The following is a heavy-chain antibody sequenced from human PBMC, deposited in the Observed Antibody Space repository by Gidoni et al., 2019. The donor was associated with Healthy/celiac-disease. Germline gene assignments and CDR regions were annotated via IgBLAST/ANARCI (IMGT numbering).Heavy chain of an antibody. CDR1: GGSVSSGSYY. V-gene: IGHV4-61*01. Sequence: QVQLQESGPGLVKPSETLSLTCTVSGGSVSSGSYYWSWIRQPPGKGLEWIGYIYYSGSTNYNPSLKSRVTISVDTSKNQFSLKLSSVTAADTAVYYCAREDYGDYGLLDPWGQGTLVTVSS. J-gene: IGHJ5*02. CDR2: IYYSGST. CDR3: AREDYGDYGLLDP. D-gene: IGHD4-17*01.